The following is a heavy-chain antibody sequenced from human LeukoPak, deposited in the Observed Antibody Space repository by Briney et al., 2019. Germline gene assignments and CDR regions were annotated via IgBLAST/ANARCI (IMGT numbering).Heavy chain of an antibody. CDR1: GFTVSSNY. CDR2: IYSDGST. CDR3: ARGDYYAAPMDV. V-gene: IGHV3-53*05. D-gene: IGHD3-3*01. J-gene: IGHJ6*02. Sequence: PGGSLRLSCAASGFTVSSNYMSWVRQAPGKGLEWVSVIYSDGSTYYADSVKGRFTISRDNSKNTLYLQMNSLRAEDTAVYYCARGDYYAAPMDVWGQGTTVTVSS.